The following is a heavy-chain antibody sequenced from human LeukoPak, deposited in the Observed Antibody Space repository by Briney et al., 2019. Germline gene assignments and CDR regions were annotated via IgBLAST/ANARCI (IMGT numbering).Heavy chain of an antibody. CDR3: ARVTGYTIEDYFDY. Sequence: SETLSLTCTVSGGSISSSSYYWSWLRQPPGKGLEWIGYIYYSGSTNYNPSLKSRVTISVKTSKNQFSLKLRSVTAADTAVYYCARVTGYTIEDYFDYWGQGTLVTVSS. CDR2: IYYSGST. CDR1: GGSISSSSYY. V-gene: IGHV4-61*01. J-gene: IGHJ4*02. D-gene: IGHD3-9*01.